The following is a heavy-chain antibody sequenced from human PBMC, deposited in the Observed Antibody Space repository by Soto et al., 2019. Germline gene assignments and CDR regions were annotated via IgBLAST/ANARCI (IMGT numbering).Heavy chain of an antibody. CDR3: ARDIVVVVAATTYYYYGMDV. D-gene: IGHD2-15*01. V-gene: IGHV4-39*02. Sequence: QLQLQESGPGLVKPSETLSLTCTVSGGSISSSSYYWGWIRQPPGKGLEWIGSIYYSGSTYYNPSLKSRVTISVDTSKNQFSLKLSSVTAADTAVYYCARDIVVVVAATTYYYYGMDVWGQGTTVTVSS. CDR2: IYYSGST. CDR1: GGSISSSSYY. J-gene: IGHJ6*02.